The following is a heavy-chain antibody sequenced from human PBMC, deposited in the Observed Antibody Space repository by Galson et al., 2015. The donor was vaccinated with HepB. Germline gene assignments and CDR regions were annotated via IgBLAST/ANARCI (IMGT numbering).Heavy chain of an antibody. Sequence: SLRLSCAASGFTFRNYAMSWVRQAPGKGLEWVSTITNVGSTYYADSVKGRFTISRDNSKSTLYLQMNSLRAEDTAVYYCAKTLIVPNNNWFDPWGQGTLVTVSS. CDR2: ITNVGST. V-gene: IGHV3-23*01. D-gene: IGHD1-26*01. J-gene: IGHJ5*02. CDR1: GFTFRNYA. CDR3: AKTLIVPNNNWFDP.